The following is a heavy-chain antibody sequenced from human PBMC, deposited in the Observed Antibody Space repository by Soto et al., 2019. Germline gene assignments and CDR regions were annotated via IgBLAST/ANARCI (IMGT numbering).Heavy chain of an antibody. CDR2: VYSTGTI. D-gene: IGHD4-17*01. Sequence: SETLSLTCTVSGDFISYYSWAWIRQSAGKGLEWIGRVYSTGTIFYNPSLKSRATMSVDTSKNQFSLKLTSVNAADTAVYYCARDDFGGNTRAFYPWGQGTLVTVSS. CDR1: GDFISYYS. CDR3: ARDDFGGNTRAFYP. V-gene: IGHV4-4*07. J-gene: IGHJ5*02.